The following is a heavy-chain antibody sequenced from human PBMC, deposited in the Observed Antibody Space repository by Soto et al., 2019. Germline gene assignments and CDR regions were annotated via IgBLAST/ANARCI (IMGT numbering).Heavy chain of an antibody. Sequence: QVQLVQSGAEVKKPGASVKVSCKASGYTFTSYGISWVRQAPGQGLEWMGWISAYNGNTNYAQKLQGTATMTTDTSTSTAXXXLTXPRSDDTAVYYCXXSPLHPYDYWGQGTLITVSS. CDR3: XXSPLHPYDY. CDR1: GYTFTSYG. CDR2: ISAYNGNT. J-gene: IGHJ4*02. V-gene: IGHV1-18*01.